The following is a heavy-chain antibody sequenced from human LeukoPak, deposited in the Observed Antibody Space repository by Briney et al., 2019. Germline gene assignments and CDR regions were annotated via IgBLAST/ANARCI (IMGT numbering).Heavy chain of an antibody. CDR3: ARVAFSTSRPFDYGMDV. Sequence: ASVKVSCKASGYTFTGYYMHWVRQAPGHGLEWMGWINPNSGGTNYAQKFQGRVTMTRDTSISTAYTELSRLRSDDTAVYYCARVAFSTSRPFDYGMDVWGQGTTVTVSS. CDR1: GYTFTGYY. D-gene: IGHD2-2*01. V-gene: IGHV1-2*02. CDR2: INPNSGGT. J-gene: IGHJ6*02.